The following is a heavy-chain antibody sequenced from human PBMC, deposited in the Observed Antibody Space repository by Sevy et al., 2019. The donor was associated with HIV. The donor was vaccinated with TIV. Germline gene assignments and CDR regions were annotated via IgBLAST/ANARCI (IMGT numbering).Heavy chain of an antibody. D-gene: IGHD6-6*01. CDR2: ISSSSSYI. CDR3: ARDFFSVDESSIAAPNFDY. J-gene: IGHJ4*02. V-gene: IGHV3-21*01. CDR1: GFTFSSYS. Sequence: GGSLRLSCAASGFTFSSYSMNWVRQAPGKGLEWVSSISSSSSYIYYADSVKGRFTISRDNAKNSLYLQMNGLRAEDTAVYYCARDFFSVDESSIAAPNFDYWGQGTLVTVSS.